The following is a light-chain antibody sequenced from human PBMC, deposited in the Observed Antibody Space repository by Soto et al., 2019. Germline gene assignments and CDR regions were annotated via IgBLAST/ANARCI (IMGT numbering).Light chain of an antibody. CDR3: QHRSNWPPLT. Sequence: EIVLTQSPATLSLSPGERATLSCRASHSVSNYLAWYQQKPGQAPRLLIYDASNRATGIPARFSGSGSGTDFTLTISSLEPEDFAVYYCQHRSNWPPLTFGGGTKVEIK. CDR2: DAS. J-gene: IGKJ4*01. CDR1: HSVSNY. V-gene: IGKV3-11*01.